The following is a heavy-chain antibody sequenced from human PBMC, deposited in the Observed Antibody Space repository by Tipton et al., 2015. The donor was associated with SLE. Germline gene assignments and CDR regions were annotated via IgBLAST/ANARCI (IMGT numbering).Heavy chain of an antibody. CDR1: GGYISCYY. V-gene: IGHV4-59*01. D-gene: IGHD1-26*01. Sequence: LRLSCTVSGGYISCYYWSWIRQPPGKGLEWIGYIYYSGSTNYNPSLKSRVTISVDTSKNQFSLKLSSVTAADTAVYYCARGVGSGSPLDYWGQGTLVTVSS. CDR2: IYYSGST. J-gene: IGHJ4*02. CDR3: ARGVGSGSPLDY.